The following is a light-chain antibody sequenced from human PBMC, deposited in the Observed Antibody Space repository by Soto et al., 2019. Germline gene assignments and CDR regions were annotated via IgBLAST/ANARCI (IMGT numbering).Light chain of an antibody. CDR1: QGISSY. CDR3: QQYYSYPFT. V-gene: IGKV1-8*01. Sequence: AIRMTQSPSSFSASTGDRVTITCRASQGISSYLAWYQQKPGKAPKLLIYAASTLQSGVPSRFSGSGSGTDFTLTISCLQSEDFGTYYCQQYYSYPFTFGPGTKVDIK. J-gene: IGKJ3*01. CDR2: AAS.